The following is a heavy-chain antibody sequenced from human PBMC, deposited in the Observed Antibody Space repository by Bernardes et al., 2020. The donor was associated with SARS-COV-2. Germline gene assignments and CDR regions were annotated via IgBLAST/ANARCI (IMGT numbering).Heavy chain of an antibody. CDR3: AKELGIPLMDAFDF. CDR2: INPNSGAT. Sequence: ASVKVSCKASGYTFTGDHMHWVRQAPGQGLEWMGWINPNSGATNYAQKFQGRVTMTRDTSISTAYMELRGLRSDDTAVYYCAKELGIPLMDAFDFWGQGTMVTVSS. V-gene: IGHV1-2*02. CDR1: GYTFTGDH. D-gene: IGHD7-27*01. J-gene: IGHJ3*01.